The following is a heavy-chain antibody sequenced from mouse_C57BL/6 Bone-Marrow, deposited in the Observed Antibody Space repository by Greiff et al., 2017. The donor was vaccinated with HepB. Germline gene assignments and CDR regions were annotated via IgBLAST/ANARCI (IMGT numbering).Heavy chain of an antibody. Sequence: EVKVVESGPELVKPGASVKIPCKASGYTFTDYNMDWVKQSHGKSLEWIGDINPNNGGTIYNQKFKGKATLTVDKSSSTAYMELRSLTSEDTAVYYCAREPIYYDYDGYFDYWGQGTTLTVSS. D-gene: IGHD2-4*01. CDR2: INPNNGGT. CDR3: AREPIYYDYDGYFDY. CDR1: GYTFTDYN. J-gene: IGHJ2*01. V-gene: IGHV1-18*01.